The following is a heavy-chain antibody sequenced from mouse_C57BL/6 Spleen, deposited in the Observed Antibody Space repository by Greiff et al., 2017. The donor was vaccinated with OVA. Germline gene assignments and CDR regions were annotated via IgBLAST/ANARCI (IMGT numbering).Heavy chain of an antibody. Sequence: EVQLQQSVAELVRPGASVKLSCTASGFNIKNTYMHWVKQRPEQGLEWIGRIDPANGNTKYAPKFQGKATITADTSSNTAYLQCSSLTSEDAAIYYCARGYGSSFYAIDYWGQGTSVTVSS. J-gene: IGHJ4*01. D-gene: IGHD1-1*01. CDR1: GFNIKNTY. V-gene: IGHV14-3*01. CDR2: IDPANGNT. CDR3: ARGYGSSFYAIDY.